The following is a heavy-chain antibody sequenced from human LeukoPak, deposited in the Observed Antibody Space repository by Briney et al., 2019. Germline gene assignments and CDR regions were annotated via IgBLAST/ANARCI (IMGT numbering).Heavy chain of an antibody. Sequence: SETLSLTCTVSGRSISSHYWSWIRQPPGKGLEWIGYIYYSGSTNYNPSLKSRVTISVDTSKNQFSLKLSSVTAADTAVYYCARDRGSYFDYWGQGTLVTVSS. J-gene: IGHJ4*02. D-gene: IGHD1-26*01. V-gene: IGHV4-59*11. CDR3: ARDRGSYFDY. CDR2: IYYSGST. CDR1: GRSISSHY.